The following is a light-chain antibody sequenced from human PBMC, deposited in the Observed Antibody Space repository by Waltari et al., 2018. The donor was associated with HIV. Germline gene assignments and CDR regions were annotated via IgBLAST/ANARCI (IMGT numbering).Light chain of an antibody. CDR3: QQFGTSPLYS. Sequence: EIVLTQSPGTLSLSPGERATLSCRASQSVSGEYFAWYQQRPGQPPRLLIYGASIRAFGIPDRFSGSRSGTDFTLTISRLEPEDFAVYYCQQFGTSPLYSFGQGTRLEVK. J-gene: IGKJ2*03. CDR1: QSVSGEY. CDR2: GAS. V-gene: IGKV3-20*01.